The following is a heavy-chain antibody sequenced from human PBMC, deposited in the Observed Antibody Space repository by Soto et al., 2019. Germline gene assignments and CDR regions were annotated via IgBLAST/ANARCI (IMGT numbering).Heavy chain of an antibody. CDR1: GGSISSSSYY. Sequence: SETLSLTCTVSGGSISSSSYYWGWIRQPPGKGLEWIGSIYYSGSTYYNPSLKSRVTISVDTSKNQFSLKLSSVTAADTAVYYCARAPIYYDFWSGYPLLEYYFDYWGQGTLVTVSS. CDR3: ARAPIYYDFWSGYPLLEYYFDY. CDR2: IYYSGST. J-gene: IGHJ4*02. V-gene: IGHV4-39*07. D-gene: IGHD3-3*01.